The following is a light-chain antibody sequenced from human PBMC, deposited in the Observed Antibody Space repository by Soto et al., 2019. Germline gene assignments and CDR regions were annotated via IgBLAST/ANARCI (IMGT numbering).Light chain of an antibody. J-gene: IGKJ2*01. V-gene: IGKV3-15*01. CDR1: QSVSSN. Sequence: EIVMTQSPATLSVSPGERATLSCRASQSVSSNLAWYQQKPGQAPRLLIYGASTRATGIPARFSGSGSGTGFTLTISSLQSEDFAVYSCQQYNNWPPMYTFGQGTKLEIK. CDR3: QQYNNWPPMYT. CDR2: GAS.